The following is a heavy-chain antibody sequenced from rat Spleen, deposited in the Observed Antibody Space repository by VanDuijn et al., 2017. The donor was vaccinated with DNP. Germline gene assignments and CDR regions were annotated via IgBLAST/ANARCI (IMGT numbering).Heavy chain of an antibody. CDR3: TRRCYGYNYFDY. J-gene: IGHJ2*01. CDR2: IWKHGAT. V-gene: IGHV2-41*01. Sequence: QVQLKESGPGLVQPSQTLSLTCTVSGFSLTSYNVHWVRQPPGKGLEWMGVIWKHGATRYNSALKSRLSISRDTSKSQVFLKMNSLQTEDTAIYSCTRRCYGYNYFDYWGQGVMVTVSS. D-gene: IGHD1-11*01. CDR1: GFSLTSYN.